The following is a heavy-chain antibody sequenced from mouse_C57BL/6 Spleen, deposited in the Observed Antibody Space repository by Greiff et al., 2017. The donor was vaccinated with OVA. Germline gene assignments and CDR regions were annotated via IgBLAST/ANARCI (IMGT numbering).Heavy chain of an antibody. J-gene: IGHJ3*01. CDR3: ARAGNWDMFAY. Sequence: DVKLVESGGGLVKPGGSLKLSCAASGFTFSSYAMSWVRQTPEKRLEWVATISDGGSYTYYPDNVKGRFTISRDNAKNNLYLQMSHLKSEDTAMYYCARAGNWDMFAYWGQGTLVTVSA. CDR2: ISDGGSYT. CDR1: GFTFSSYA. V-gene: IGHV5-4*03. D-gene: IGHD4-1*01.